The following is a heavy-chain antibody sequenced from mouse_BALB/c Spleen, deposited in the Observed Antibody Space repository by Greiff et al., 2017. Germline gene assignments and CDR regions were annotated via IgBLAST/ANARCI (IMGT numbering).Heavy chain of an antibody. J-gene: IGHJ3*01. CDR2: IRNKANGYTT. V-gene: IGHV7-3*02. CDR3: ARDQGGFAY. Sequence: EVKLMESGGGLVQPGGSLRLSCATSGFTFTDYYMSWVRQPPGKALEWLGFIRNKANGYTTEYSASVKGRFTISRDNSQSILYLQMNTLRAEDSATYYCARDQGGFAYWGQGTLVTVSA. CDR1: GFTFTDYY.